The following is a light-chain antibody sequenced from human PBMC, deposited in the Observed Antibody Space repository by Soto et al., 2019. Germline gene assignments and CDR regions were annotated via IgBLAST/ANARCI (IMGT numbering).Light chain of an antibody. Sequence: DIPLTQSPSFLSASVGDRVTVTCRSSQDISSYLAWYQQKPGKAPKVLIYGASTLQSGVPRRFGGSGSGTAFTLTVNSLQPEDFATYYCQHSYTTPRTFGQGTKLEIK. CDR3: QHSYTTPRT. J-gene: IGKJ2*01. V-gene: IGKV1-9*01. CDR1: QDISSY. CDR2: GAS.